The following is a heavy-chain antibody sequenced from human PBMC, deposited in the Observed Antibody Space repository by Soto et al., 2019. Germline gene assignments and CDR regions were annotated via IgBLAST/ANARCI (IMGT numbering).Heavy chain of an antibody. Sequence: LILSCAASGFTFSRIGMHCVGRAPGKGLEWVAIIWYDGSNQYYADSVKGRFTISRDNSKDTLYLQMSSLRAEDTAVYYCVKIAVLWYFDYCGQGTLVTVTS. CDR2: IWYDGSNQ. CDR1: GFTFSRIG. V-gene: IGHV3-33*08. D-gene: IGHD6-19*01. CDR3: VKIAVLWYFDY. J-gene: IGHJ4*02.